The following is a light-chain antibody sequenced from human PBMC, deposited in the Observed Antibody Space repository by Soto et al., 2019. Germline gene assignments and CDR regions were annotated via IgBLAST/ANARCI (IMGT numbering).Light chain of an antibody. J-gene: IGKJ2*01. Sequence: EIVLTQSPGTLSLSPGERATLSCRASQSVSSSYLAWYQQKPGQAPRLLIYGASSRATGIPDRFSGSGSGTDFTLTISRLEPEDFEVYLCQQYGNSPPNTFGQGTKVEIK. CDR2: GAS. CDR1: QSVSSSY. CDR3: QQYGNSPPNT. V-gene: IGKV3-20*01.